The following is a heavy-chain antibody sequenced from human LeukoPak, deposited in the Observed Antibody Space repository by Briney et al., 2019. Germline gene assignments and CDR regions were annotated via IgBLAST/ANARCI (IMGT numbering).Heavy chain of an antibody. Sequence: GASVKVSCKASGYTFTSYGISWVRQAPGQGLEWMGWISAYNGNTNYAQKLQGRVTMTTDTSTSTAYMELRSLRSDDTAVYYCARDTYYYGSGRSYGMDVWGQGTTVTVSS. CDR3: ARDTYYYGSGRSYGMDV. V-gene: IGHV1-18*01. CDR2: ISAYNGNT. CDR1: GYTFTSYG. D-gene: IGHD3-10*01. J-gene: IGHJ6*02.